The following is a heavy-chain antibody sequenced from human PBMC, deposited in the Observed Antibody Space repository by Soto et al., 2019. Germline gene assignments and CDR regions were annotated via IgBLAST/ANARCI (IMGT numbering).Heavy chain of an antibody. CDR1: GGSISSYY. CDR2: IYYSGST. J-gene: IGHJ5*02. V-gene: IGHV4-59*01. D-gene: IGHD3-10*01. CDR3: ARWGYYGSGPNNWFDP. Sequence: PSETLSLTCTVSGGSISSYYWSWIRQPPGKGLEWIGYIYYSGSTNYNPSLKSRVTISVDTSKNQFSLKLSSVTAADTAVYYCARWGYYGSGPNNWFDPWGQGTLVTVSS.